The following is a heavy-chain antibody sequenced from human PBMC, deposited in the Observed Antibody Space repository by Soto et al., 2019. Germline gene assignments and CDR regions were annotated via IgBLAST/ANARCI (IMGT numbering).Heavy chain of an antibody. CDR1: CGSIISGGYY. CDR3: ARVQWLRLESKGYGMDV. D-gene: IGHD5-12*01. CDR2: IYYSGST. J-gene: IGHJ6*02. Sequence: SETLSLTCTFSCGSIISGGYYWSWIRQHPGKGLERIGYIYYSGSTYYNPSLKSRVTISVDTSKNQFSLKLSSVTAADTAVYYCARVQWLRLESKGYGMDVWGQGTTVTVSS. V-gene: IGHV4-31*03.